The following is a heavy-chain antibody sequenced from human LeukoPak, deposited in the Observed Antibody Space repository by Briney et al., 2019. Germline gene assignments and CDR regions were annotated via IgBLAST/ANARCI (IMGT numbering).Heavy chain of an antibody. CDR1: GGTFSSCA. V-gene: IGHV1-69*13. CDR2: IIPIFGTA. CDR3: ARFCSSSSCLDFDY. D-gene: IGHD2-2*01. J-gene: IGHJ4*02. Sequence: SVKVSCKASGGTFSSCAISWVRQAPGQGLEWMGGIIPIFGTANYAQKFQGRVTITADESTSTAYMELSSLRSEDTAVYYCARFCSSSSCLDFDYWGQGTLVTVSS.